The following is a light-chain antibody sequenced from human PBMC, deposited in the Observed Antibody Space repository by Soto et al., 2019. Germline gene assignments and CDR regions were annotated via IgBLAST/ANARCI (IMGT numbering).Light chain of an antibody. J-gene: IGKJ4*01. Sequence: EIGLTQSPGTLSLSPGERATLSCRASQSVSSSYLAWYQQKPGQAPGLLIYGASSRATGIPDRFSGSGSGTDFTLTISRLEPEDFAVYYCLQYGSAPLTVGGGTKGEIK. V-gene: IGKV3-20*01. CDR1: QSVSSSY. CDR3: LQYGSAPLT. CDR2: GAS.